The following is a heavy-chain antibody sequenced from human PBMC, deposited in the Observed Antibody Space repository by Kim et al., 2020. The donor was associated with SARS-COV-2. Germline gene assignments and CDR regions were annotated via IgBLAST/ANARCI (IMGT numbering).Heavy chain of an antibody. J-gene: IGHJ3*02. V-gene: IGHV3-48*02. CDR2: ISSSSSTI. Sequence: GGSLRLSCAASGFTFSSYSMNWVGQAPGKGLEWVSYISSSSSTIYYADSVKGRFTISRDNAKNSLYLQMNSLRDEDTAVYYCARVYYYDSSGAFDIWGQGTMVTVSS. D-gene: IGHD3-22*01. CDR3: ARVYYYDSSGAFDI. CDR1: GFTFSSYS.